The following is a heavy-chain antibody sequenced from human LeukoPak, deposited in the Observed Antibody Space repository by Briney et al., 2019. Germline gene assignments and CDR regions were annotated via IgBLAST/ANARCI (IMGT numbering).Heavy chain of an antibody. CDR1: GFTFSSYG. Sequence: PGGSLRLSCAASGFTFSSYGMHWVRQAPGKGLEWVAVISYDGSNKYYADSVKGRFTISRDNSKNTLYLQMNSLRAEDTAVYYCAKSPPIDSHPNWFDPWGQGTLVTVSS. V-gene: IGHV3-30*18. J-gene: IGHJ5*02. CDR3: AKSPPIDSHPNWFDP. CDR2: ISYDGSNK. D-gene: IGHD3-22*01.